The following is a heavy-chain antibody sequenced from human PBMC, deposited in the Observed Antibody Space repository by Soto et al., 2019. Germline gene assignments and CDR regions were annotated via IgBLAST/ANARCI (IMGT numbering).Heavy chain of an antibody. V-gene: IGHV4-4*02. J-gene: IGHJ1*01. D-gene: IGHD6-6*01. CDR1: GDSISVNTW. Sequence: QVLLQESGPGLVKPSGTLSLTCDVSGDSISVNTWWSWVRQTPGKGLEWIGEILHSGSVNYNPSQKSRVTISIDKSKNQVSLKLSSMTAADTALYYCAGLVGRGKFSRLQYWGQGTLVTVSS. CDR2: ILHSGSV. CDR3: AGLVGRGKFSRLQY.